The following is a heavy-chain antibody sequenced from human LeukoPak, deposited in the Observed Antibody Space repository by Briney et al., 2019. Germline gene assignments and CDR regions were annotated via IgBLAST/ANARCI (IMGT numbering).Heavy chain of an antibody. V-gene: IGHV3-21*01. Sequence: GGSLRLSCAASGFTFSSYSMNWVRRAPGKGLEWVSSISSSSSYRYYADSVKGRFTISRDNAKNSLYLQMNSLRAEDTAVYYCAREGYSPRDGYNFNFDYWGQGTLVTVSS. CDR2: ISSSSSYR. J-gene: IGHJ4*02. D-gene: IGHD5-24*01. CDR3: AREGYSPRDGYNFNFDY. CDR1: GFTFSSYS.